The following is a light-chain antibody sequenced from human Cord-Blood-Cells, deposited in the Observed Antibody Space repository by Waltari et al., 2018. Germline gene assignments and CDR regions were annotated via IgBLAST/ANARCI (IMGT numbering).Light chain of an antibody. CDR3: QQSSNLPPKVP. CDR2: DAS. Sequence: EIVLTQSPDTLSLSPGERATLSCRASQSVSSYLAWYQQKPGQAPRLLIYDASNRATSIPARFSSSNTETDYTLTISSLVPEDSAVYYGQQSSNLPPKVPFGKGKRREIK. V-gene: IGKV3-11*01. CDR1: QSVSSY. J-gene: IGKJ5*01.